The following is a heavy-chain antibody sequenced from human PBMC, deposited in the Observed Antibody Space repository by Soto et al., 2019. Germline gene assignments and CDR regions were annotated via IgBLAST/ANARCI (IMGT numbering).Heavy chain of an antibody. CDR3: VKDDRDCSRTSCYGSDFHYYGMDV. CDR2: IWYDGSNK. Sequence: QVQLVESGGGVVQPGRSLRLSCAASGFTFSSYGMHWVRQAPGKGLEWVAVIWYDGSNKYYADSVKGRFTISRDNSKNSLYLQMNGLTAEDTAFYYCVKDDRDCSRTSCYGSDFHYYGMDVWGQGTTVTVSS. V-gene: IGHV3-33*06. J-gene: IGHJ6*02. D-gene: IGHD2-2*01. CDR1: GFTFSSYG.